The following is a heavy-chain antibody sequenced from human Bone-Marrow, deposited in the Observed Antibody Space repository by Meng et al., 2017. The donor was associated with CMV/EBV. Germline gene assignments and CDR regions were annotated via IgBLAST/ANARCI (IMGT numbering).Heavy chain of an antibody. V-gene: IGHV3-11*01. CDR3: AREKNYGSGSYIHYGMDV. D-gene: IGHD3-10*01. CDR1: GFTFSDYY. CDR2: ISSSGSTI. J-gene: IGHJ6*02. Sequence: GESLKISCAASGFTFSDYYMSWIRQAPGKGLEWVSYISSSGSTIYYADSVKGRFTISRDNAKNSLYLQMNSLRAEDTAVYYCAREKNYGSGSYIHYGMDVCGQGTTVTVSS.